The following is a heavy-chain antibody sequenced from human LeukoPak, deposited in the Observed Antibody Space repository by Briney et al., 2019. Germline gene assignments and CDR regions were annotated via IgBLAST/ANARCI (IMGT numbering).Heavy chain of an antibody. D-gene: IGHD3-22*01. Sequence: SETLSLTCAVYGGSFSGYYWSWIRQPPGKGLEWIGEINHSGSTNYNPSLKSRVTISVDTSKNQFSLKLSSVTAADTAVYYCARGSNPLKWFYHRIQFDYWGQGTLVTVSS. V-gene: IGHV4-34*01. CDR2: INHSGST. CDR3: ARGSNPLKWFYHRIQFDY. CDR1: GGSFSGYY. J-gene: IGHJ4*02.